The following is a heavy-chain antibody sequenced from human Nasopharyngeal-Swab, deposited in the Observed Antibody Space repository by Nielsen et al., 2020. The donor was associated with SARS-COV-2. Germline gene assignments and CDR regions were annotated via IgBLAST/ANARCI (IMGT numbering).Heavy chain of an antibody. V-gene: IGHV3-74*01. D-gene: IGHD5-24*01. J-gene: IGHJ4*02. CDR1: GFTFGNYW. CDR2: INADGSST. Sequence: GESLKISCVASGFTFGNYWMHWVRQVPGKGLVWVSHINADGSSTTYADSVKGRFTISRDNAKNSLYLQMNSLRAEDTAVYYCASRYNLDYWGQGTLVTVSS. CDR3: ASRYNLDY.